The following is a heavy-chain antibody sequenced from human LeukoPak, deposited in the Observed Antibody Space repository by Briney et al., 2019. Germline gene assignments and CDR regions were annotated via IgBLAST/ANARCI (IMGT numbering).Heavy chain of an antibody. V-gene: IGHV1-24*01. CDR1: GYTLTELS. CDR2: FDPEDGET. CDR3: ARDGYSSSWYSPKLANDAFDI. Sequence: ASVKVSCKVSGYTLTELSMHWVRQAPGKGLEWMGGFDPEDGETIYAQKLQGRVTMTEDTSTDTAYMELSSLRSEDTAVYYCARDGYSSSWYSPKLANDAFDIWGQGTMVTVSS. J-gene: IGHJ3*02. D-gene: IGHD6-13*01.